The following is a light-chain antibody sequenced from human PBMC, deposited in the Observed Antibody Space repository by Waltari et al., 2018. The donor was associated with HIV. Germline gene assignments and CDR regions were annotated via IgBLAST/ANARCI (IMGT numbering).Light chain of an antibody. J-gene: IGKJ4*01. CDR1: QSVLYSSNNKNY. V-gene: IGKV4-1*01. Sequence: DIVMTQSPDSLAVSLGERATINCKSSQSVLYSSNNKNYLAWYQQRPVQAPKLLIYWASTRESGVPDRFSGSGSGTDFTLTISSLQAEDAAVYYCQQYDSTPLTFGGGTKVEI. CDR2: WAS. CDR3: QQYDSTPLT.